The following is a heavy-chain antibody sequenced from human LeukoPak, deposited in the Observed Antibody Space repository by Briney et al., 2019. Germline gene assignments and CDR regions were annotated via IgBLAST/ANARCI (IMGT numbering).Heavy chain of an antibody. D-gene: IGHD3-22*01. V-gene: IGHV3-7*01. CDR2: IKQDGSEK. CDR1: GFTFSSYW. J-gene: IGHJ4*02. CDR3: ARGNTAPYYDSSGGVDY. Sequence: GGSLRLSCAASGFTFSSYWMSWVRQAPGKGLEWVANIKQDGSEKYYVDSVKGRFTISRDNAKNSLYLQMNSLRAEDTAVYYCARGNTAPYYDSSGGVDYWGQGTLVTVSS.